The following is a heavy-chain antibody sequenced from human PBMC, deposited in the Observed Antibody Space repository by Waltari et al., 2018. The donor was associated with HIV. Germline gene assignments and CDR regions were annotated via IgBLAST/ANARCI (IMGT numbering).Heavy chain of an antibody. CDR3: ARVPCSGGSCRLFDY. CDR1: GYTFISYY. CDR2: INPSGNST. Sequence: PGASVKVSCKASGYTFISYYMHWVRQAPGQGLEWMGIINPSGNSTSYVQKFQGRLTMTRDTSTSTVYMELSSLRSEDTAVYYCARVPCSGGSCRLFDYWGQGTLVTVSS. V-gene: IGHV1-46*01. J-gene: IGHJ4*02. D-gene: IGHD2-15*01.